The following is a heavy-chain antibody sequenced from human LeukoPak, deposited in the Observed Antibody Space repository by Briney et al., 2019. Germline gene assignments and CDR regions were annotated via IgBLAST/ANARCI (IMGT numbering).Heavy chain of an antibody. Sequence: ASVKVSYKASGYTFTTYAMHWVRQAPGQGLEWMGWINAGNGNTKYSQKFQGRVTITRDTSASTAYMELSSLRSEDTAVYYCARDSIYGDYYFDYWGQGTLVTVSS. D-gene: IGHD4-17*01. CDR3: ARDSIYGDYYFDY. V-gene: IGHV1-3*01. J-gene: IGHJ4*02. CDR2: INAGNGNT. CDR1: GYTFTTYA.